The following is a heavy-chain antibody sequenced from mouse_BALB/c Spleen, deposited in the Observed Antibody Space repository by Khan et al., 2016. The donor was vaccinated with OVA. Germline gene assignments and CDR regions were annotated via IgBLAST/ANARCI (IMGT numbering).Heavy chain of an antibody. CDR1: GFSLTDYG. CDR2: IWGGGST. J-gene: IGHJ4*01. V-gene: IGHV2-6-5*01. D-gene: IGHD2-10*02. CDR3: AKGVWSYYFALDY. Sequence: QVQLKQSGPGLVTPSQSLSITCTVSGFSLTDYGVSWIRQPPGKGLEWLGVIWGGGSTSYNSALKSRLSISKDKSKSQVFLKMNSLQTDDTAMYYCAKGVWSYYFALDYWGKGTSVTVSS.